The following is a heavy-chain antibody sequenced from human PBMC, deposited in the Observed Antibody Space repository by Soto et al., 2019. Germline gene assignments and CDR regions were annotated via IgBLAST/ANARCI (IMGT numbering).Heavy chain of an antibody. D-gene: IGHD2-8*02. CDR3: TGQVASGH. Sequence: QVQLVESGGIVVQPGRSLRLSCAASGFTFSNSGMHWVRQAPGKGLERVAVISFDGKTQFYADSVKGRFSISRDNSKNTLYLDMNSMRADDAAVYYCTGQVASGHWGQGTLVTVSS. CDR1: GFTFSNSG. J-gene: IGHJ4*02. CDR2: ISFDGKTQ. V-gene: IGHV3-30*03.